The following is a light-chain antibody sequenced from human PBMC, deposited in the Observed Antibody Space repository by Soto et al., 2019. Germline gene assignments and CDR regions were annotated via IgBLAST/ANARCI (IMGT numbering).Light chain of an antibody. CDR1: SSDVGGYNY. V-gene: IGLV2-14*01. CDR2: DVS. CDR3: SSYTSSSTLGGYV. J-gene: IGLJ1*01. Sequence: QSALTQPASVSGSPGQSITISCTGTSSDVGGYNYVSWYQQHPGKAPKLMIYDVSNGPSGVSNRFSGSKSGNTASLTISGLQAEDEADYYCSSYTSSSTLGGYVFGTGTKLTVL.